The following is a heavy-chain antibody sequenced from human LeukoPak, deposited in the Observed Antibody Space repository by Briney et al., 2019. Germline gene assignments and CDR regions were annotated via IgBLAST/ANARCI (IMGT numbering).Heavy chain of an antibody. CDR2: ISYDGSNK. CDR3: AKDPYYYDSSGRYYFDY. Sequence: PGGSLRLSCAASGFTFSSYGMHWVRQAPGKGLEWVAVISYDGSNKYYADSVKGRFTISRDNSKNTLYLQMNSLRAEDTAVYYCAKDPYYYDSSGRYYFDYWGQGTLVTVSS. D-gene: IGHD3-22*01. J-gene: IGHJ4*02. CDR1: GFTFSSYG. V-gene: IGHV3-30*18.